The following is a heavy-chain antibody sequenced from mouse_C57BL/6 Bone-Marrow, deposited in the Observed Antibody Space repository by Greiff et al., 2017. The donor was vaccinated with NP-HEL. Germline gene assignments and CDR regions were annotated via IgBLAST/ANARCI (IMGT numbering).Heavy chain of an antibody. V-gene: IGHV1-15*01. D-gene: IGHD2-3*01. Sequence: VQVVESGAELVRPGASVTLSCKASGYTFTDYEMHWVKQTPVHGLEWIGAIDPETGGTAYNQKFKGKAILTADKSSSTAYMELRSLTSEDSAVYYCTRTGYYEAMDYWGQGTSVTVSS. CDR1: GYTFTDYE. J-gene: IGHJ4*01. CDR3: TRTGYYEAMDY. CDR2: IDPETGGT.